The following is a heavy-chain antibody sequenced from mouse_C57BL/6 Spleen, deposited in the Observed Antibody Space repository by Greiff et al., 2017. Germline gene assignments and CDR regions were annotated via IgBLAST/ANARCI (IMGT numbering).Heavy chain of an antibody. CDR1: GYTFTSYW. Sequence: QVQLQQPGAELVKPGASVKLSCKASGYTFTSYWMHWVKQRPGQGLEWIGMIHPNSGSTNYNEKFKSKATLTVDKSSSTAYMQLSSLTSEDSAVYYCAVYYDYDRAMDYWGQGTSVTVSS. D-gene: IGHD2-4*01. CDR3: AVYYDYDRAMDY. J-gene: IGHJ4*01. CDR2: IHPNSGST. V-gene: IGHV1-64*01.